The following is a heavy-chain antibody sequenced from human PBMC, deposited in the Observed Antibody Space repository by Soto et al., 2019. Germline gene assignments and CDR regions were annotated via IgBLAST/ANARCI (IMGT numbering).Heavy chain of an antibody. D-gene: IGHD3-16*01. CDR2: IWYDGSNE. J-gene: IGHJ6*03. CDR3: ARSEMGLSPDYYYYMDV. CDR1: GFTFSSYG. V-gene: IGHV3-33*01. Sequence: QVQLVDSGGGVVQPGRSLRLSCAASGFTFSSYGMHWVRQAPGKGLEWVAVIWYDGSNEYYADSVKGRFTISRDNSKNTLYLQMNSLRAEDTAVYYCARSEMGLSPDYYYYMDVWGKGTTVTVSS.